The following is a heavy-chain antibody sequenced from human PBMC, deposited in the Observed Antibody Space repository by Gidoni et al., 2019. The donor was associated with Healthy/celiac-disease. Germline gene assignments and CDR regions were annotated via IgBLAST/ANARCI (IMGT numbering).Heavy chain of an antibody. D-gene: IGHD2-21*02. CDR1: GFPFSSYG. CDR2: IWYDGSNK. J-gene: IGHJ6*03. V-gene: IGHV3-33*01. Sequence: QVQLVESGGGVVQPGRSLRLSCAASGFPFSSYGMPWVRQAPGKGLGWVAVIWYDGSNKYYADSVKGRFTISRDNSKNTLYLQMNSLRAEDTAVYYCAREGGDYDYYYYMDVWGKGTTVTVSS. CDR3: AREGGDYDYYYYMDV.